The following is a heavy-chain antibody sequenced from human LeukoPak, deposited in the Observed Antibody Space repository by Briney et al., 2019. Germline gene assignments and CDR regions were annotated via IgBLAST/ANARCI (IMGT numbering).Heavy chain of an antibody. D-gene: IGHD5-12*01. J-gene: IGHJ4*02. CDR1: GYSISSGYY. Sequence: SETLSLTCAVSGYSISSGYYWGWIRQPPGKGLEWIGSFYHSGSTYYNPSLKSRVTISVDTSKNQFSLKLSSVTAADTAVYYCARDSGQWLRPKYYFDYWGQGTLVTVSS. CDR2: FYHSGST. CDR3: ARDSGQWLRPKYYFDY. V-gene: IGHV4-38-2*02.